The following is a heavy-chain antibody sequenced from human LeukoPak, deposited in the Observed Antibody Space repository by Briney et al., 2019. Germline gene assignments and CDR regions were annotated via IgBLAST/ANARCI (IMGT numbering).Heavy chain of an antibody. CDR2: ISSSSSYI. Sequence: PGGSLRLSCAASGFTFSSYSMNWVRQAPGKGLEWVSSISSSSSYIYYADSVKGRFTISRDNSKNTLYLQMNSLRAEDTAVYYCAKFDYGDYPEYFQHWGQGTLVTVSS. V-gene: IGHV3-21*04. D-gene: IGHD4-17*01. CDR1: GFTFSSYS. J-gene: IGHJ1*01. CDR3: AKFDYGDYPEYFQH.